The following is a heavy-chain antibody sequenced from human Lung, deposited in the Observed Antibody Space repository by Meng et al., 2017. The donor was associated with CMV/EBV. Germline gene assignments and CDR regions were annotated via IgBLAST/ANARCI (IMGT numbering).Heavy chain of an antibody. J-gene: IGHJ4*02. D-gene: IGHD4-17*01. V-gene: IGHV3-11*01. CDR2: IKSGGIDT. CDR3: ARGPFYGFDY. CDR1: GFTFGDYY. Sequence: GESLKISCAASGFTFGDYYMSWIRQAPGKGLEWLSYIKSGGIDTFYADSLKGRFTISRDNAKNLLYLQMKSLTAEDTAVYYFARGPFYGFDYWGQGTLVTVSS.